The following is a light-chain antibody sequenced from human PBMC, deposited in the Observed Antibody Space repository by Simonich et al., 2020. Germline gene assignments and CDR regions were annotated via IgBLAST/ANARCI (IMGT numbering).Light chain of an antibody. J-gene: IGLJ3*02. CDR3: SSYTSSSTLV. V-gene: IGLV2-14*01. CDR2: DVS. CDR1: RSDVGGYNY. Sequence: QSALTQPASVSGFPGQSLTISCTGTRSDVGGYNYFSWYQPHPGKAPKLMIYDVSKRPSGVYNRFSGSKSGNTASLTISGLQAEDEADYYCSSYTSSSTLVFGGGTKLTVL.